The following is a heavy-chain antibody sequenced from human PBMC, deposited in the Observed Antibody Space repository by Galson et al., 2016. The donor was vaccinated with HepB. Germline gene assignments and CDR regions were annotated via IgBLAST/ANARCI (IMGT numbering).Heavy chain of an antibody. Sequence: SVKVSCKASGYVFTSYVMNWVRQAPGQSLEWMGWINTTTGNPTYAQGFTGRFVFSLDTSVSTAYLQISSLKAEDTAVYYCARDGSGLVGYCSSSSCAFDPWGQGTLVTVSS. CDR1: GYVFTSYV. CDR2: INTTTGNP. D-gene: IGHD2-2*01. J-gene: IGHJ5*02. CDR3: ARDGSGLVGYCSSSSCAFDP. V-gene: IGHV7-4-1*02.